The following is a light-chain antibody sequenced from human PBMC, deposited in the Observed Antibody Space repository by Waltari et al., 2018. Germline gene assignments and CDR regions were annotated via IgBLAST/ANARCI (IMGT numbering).Light chain of an antibody. CDR2: KDI. V-gene: IGLV3-27*01. J-gene: IGLJ2*01. Sequence: SSELTQPASVSVSLGQTAVIPCSGDIRAKEYGRWFQQKPGQAPVLFIYKDIERPSGIPDRFSGSSSGTTLTLTISGAQVEDEAAYYCYSAADNHRVLFGGGTKLTVL. CDR3: YSAADNHRVL. CDR1: IRAKEY.